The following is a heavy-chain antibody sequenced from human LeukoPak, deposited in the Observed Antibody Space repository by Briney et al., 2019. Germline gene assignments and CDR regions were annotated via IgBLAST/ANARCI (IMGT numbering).Heavy chain of an antibody. CDR3: ARDKDSHRYSYGWFFDY. Sequence: PGGSLTLSCAASGFTFSSYAMHWVRQAPGKGLEWVAVISYDGSNKYYADSVKGRFTISRDNSKNTLYLQMNSLRAEDTAVYYCARDKDSHRYSYGWFFDYWGQGTLVTVSS. CDR2: ISYDGSNK. D-gene: IGHD5-18*01. J-gene: IGHJ4*02. V-gene: IGHV3-30-3*01. CDR1: GFTFSSYA.